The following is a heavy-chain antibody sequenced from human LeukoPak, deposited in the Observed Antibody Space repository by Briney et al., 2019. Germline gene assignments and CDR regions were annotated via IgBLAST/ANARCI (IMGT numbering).Heavy chain of an antibody. CDR1: GFTFSTYA. J-gene: IGHJ4*02. V-gene: IGHV3-23*01. CDR3: ARGPVVPSATYFFDY. D-gene: IGHD2-2*01. CDR2: ISGNGGST. Sequence: PGGSPRLSCAASGFTFSTYAMTWVRQAPGKGLEWVSAISGNGGSTYSADSVKGRFTISRDNSKNTLYLQMNSLTAEDTAVYYCARGPVVPSATYFFDYWGQGTLVVVSS.